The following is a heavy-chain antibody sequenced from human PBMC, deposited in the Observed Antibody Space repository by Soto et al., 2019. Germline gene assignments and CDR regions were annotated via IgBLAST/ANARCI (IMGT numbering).Heavy chain of an antibody. CDR1: GGSISSYD. D-gene: IGHD1-7*01. Sequence: SETLSLTCTVSGGSISSYDWSWIRQPAGKGLEWIGRIYTSGSTNYNPSLKSRVTMSVDTSKNQSSLKLSSVTAADTAVYYCARVVTAITGTPPYYYYYGMDVWGQGTTVTVSS. V-gene: IGHV4-4*07. J-gene: IGHJ6*02. CDR2: IYTSGST. CDR3: ARVVTAITGTPPYYYYYGMDV.